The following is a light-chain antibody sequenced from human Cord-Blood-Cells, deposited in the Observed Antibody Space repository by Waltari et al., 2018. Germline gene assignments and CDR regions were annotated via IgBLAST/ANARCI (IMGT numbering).Light chain of an antibody. CDR3: AAWDDSLNGPV. V-gene: IGLV1-44*01. CDR1: SSNIGRNT. Sequence: QSVLTQPPSASGTPGQRVTLSCSGSSSNIGRNTVNRYQQLPGTAPKLLIYSNKQRPSGVPDRFSGSKSGTSASLAISGLQSEDEADYYCAAWDDSLNGPVFGGGTKLTVL. CDR2: SNK. J-gene: IGLJ2*01.